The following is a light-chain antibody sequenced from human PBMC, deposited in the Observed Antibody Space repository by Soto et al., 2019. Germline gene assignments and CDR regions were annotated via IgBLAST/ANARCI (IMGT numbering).Light chain of an antibody. J-gene: IGKJ4*01. CDR3: MQALQTPAA. Sequence: PLSLPVTPGEPASISCRSSQSLLHSNGYNYLDWYLQKPGQSPQLLIYLGSNRASGVPDRFSGSGSGTDFTLKISRVEAEDVGVYYCMQALQTPAAFGGGTKVDIK. V-gene: IGKV2-28*01. CDR1: QSLLHSNGYNY. CDR2: LGS.